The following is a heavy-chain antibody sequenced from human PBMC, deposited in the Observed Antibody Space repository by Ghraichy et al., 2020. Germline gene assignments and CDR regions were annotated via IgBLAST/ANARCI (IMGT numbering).Heavy chain of an antibody. V-gene: IGHV3-23*01. CDR1: GFTFSSYV. D-gene: IGHD6-6*01. J-gene: IGHJ6*02. CDR3: AKHSSYYYYGMDV. Sequence: LSLTCAASGFTFSSYVMSWVRQAPGKGLEWVSAINGRGNTYYADSVKGRFTISRDNSKNTLSLQMNSLRAEDTAVYYCAKHSSYYYYGMDVWGQGSTVTVSS. CDR2: INGRGNT.